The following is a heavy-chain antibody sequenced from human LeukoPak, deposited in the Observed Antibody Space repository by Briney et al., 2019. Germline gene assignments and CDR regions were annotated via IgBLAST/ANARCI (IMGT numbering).Heavy chain of an antibody. V-gene: IGHV4-34*01. CDR1: GGSFSDSY. CDR3: ARGRKVSGVRRINWARHENYFFYYIDV. J-gene: IGHJ6*03. D-gene: IGHD1-14*01. CDR2: IHHSGTT. Sequence: SETLSLTCAVYGGSFSDSYWTRIRQRPGKGLEWIGEIHHSGTTNFNPSLQSRVSISVDTAKNQFFLRVASMTAADTALYYCARGRKVSGVRRINWARHENYFFYYIDVWGKGTSVSVSS.